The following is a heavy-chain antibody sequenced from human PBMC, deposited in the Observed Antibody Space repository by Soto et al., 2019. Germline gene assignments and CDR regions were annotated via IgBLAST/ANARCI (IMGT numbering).Heavy chain of an antibody. Sequence: EVQLVQSGAEVKKPGESLKISCKASGYSFSTYWIAWVRQMPGKGLEWMGIIYPGDSDTRYSPSFQGQVTISADKSISTAYLQWSSLKTSDTAMYYCARCPPSYCTSGRFDPWGQGTLVTVSS. D-gene: IGHD2-8*01. CDR1: GYSFSTYW. J-gene: IGHJ5*02. CDR2: IYPGDSDT. CDR3: ARCPPSYCTSGRFDP. V-gene: IGHV5-51*01.